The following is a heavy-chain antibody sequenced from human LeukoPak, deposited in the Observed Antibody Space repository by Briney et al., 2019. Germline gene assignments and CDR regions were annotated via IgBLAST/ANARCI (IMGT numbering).Heavy chain of an antibody. CDR3: ARDRGQWLLNWFDP. CDR2: IYCSGST. Sequence: PSETLSLTCTVSGGSISSYYWSWIRQPPGKGLEWIGYIYCSGSTNYNPSLKSRVTISVDTSENQFSLKLSPVTAADTAVYYCARDRGQWLLNWFDPWGQGTLVTVSS. J-gene: IGHJ5*02. CDR1: GGSISSYY. D-gene: IGHD6-19*01. V-gene: IGHV4-59*01.